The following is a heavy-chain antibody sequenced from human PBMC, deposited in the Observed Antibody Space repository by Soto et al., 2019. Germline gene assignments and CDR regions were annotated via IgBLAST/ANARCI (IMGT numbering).Heavy chain of an antibody. Sequence: PGGSLRLSCAASGFTFSSYAMSWVRQAPGKGLEWVSAISGSGGSTYYADSVKGRFTISRDNSKNTLYLQMNSLRAEDTAVYYCAKALALVAGTIDYFDYWGQGTLVTVSS. CDR2: ISGSGGST. CDR3: AKALALVAGTIDYFDY. V-gene: IGHV3-23*01. CDR1: GFTFSSYA. D-gene: IGHD6-19*01. J-gene: IGHJ4*02.